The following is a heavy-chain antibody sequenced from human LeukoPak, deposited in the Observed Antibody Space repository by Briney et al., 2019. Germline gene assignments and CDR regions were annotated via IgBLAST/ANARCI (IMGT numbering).Heavy chain of an antibody. J-gene: IGHJ5*02. V-gene: IGHV1-2*02. Sequence: ASVKVSCKASGYTFTGYYMHWVRQAPGQGLEWMGWINPNSGGTNYAQKFQGRVTMTRDTSISTAYMELSRLRSDDTAVYYCARGSWEYYDSSQVWFDPWGQGTLVTVSS. CDR2: INPNSGGT. CDR1: GYTFTGYY. D-gene: IGHD3-9*01. CDR3: ARGSWEYYDSSQVWFDP.